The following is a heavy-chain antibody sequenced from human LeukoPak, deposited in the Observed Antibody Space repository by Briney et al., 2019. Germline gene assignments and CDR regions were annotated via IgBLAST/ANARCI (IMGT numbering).Heavy chain of an antibody. CDR2: VSGDADNR. V-gene: IGHV3-23*01. J-gene: IGHJ4*02. D-gene: IGHD1-26*01. CDR3: EKDVRGGPIVGAGSVDY. CDR1: GFTFSSYA. Sequence: GGSLRLSCAASGFTFSSYAISWVRQAPGKGLEWVSAVSGDADNRFHTDSVKGRFTISRDNSKKTLYLQMSSLRVEDTAVYYCEKDVRGGPIVGAGSVDYWGQGTLVTVSS.